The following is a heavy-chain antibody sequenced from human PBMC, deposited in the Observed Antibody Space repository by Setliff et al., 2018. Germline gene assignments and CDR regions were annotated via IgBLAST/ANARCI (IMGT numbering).Heavy chain of an antibody. Sequence: SETLSLTCSVSGASITSYYWSWIRQPPGKGLEWIAYIHNNGRIKYNPALKSRVTISLDTSKNQFSLNLNSATAADTAVYYCAKVPITKVYFYMDVWGKGTTVTVSS. V-gene: IGHV4-4*08. CDR1: GASITSYY. D-gene: IGHD3-10*01. J-gene: IGHJ6*03. CDR2: IHNNGRI. CDR3: AKVPITKVYFYMDV.